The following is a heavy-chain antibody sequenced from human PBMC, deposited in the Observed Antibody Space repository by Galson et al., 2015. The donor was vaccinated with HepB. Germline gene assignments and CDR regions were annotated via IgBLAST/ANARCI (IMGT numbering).Heavy chain of an antibody. CDR2: VNAGNDNT. J-gene: IGHJ4*02. D-gene: IGHD2-8*02. Sequence: SVKVSCKASGYTFTTYAIHWVRQAPGQRLEWMGWVNAGNDNTKYSQRFQGRVTITRDTSASTAYMELRRLRSEDTAVYYCARPISDGAGGFWGQGTLVTVSS. CDR1: GYTFTTYA. V-gene: IGHV1-3*01. CDR3: ARPISDGAGGF.